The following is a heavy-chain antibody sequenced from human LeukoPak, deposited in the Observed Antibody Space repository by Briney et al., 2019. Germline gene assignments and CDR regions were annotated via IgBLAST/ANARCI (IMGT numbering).Heavy chain of an antibody. Sequence: PSETLSLTCGVSGYPINNAYYWVWIRQPPGKGLEWIGSLYHPDSTYYNPSLKSRVTMSVDTSRNQFSLRLSFVTAADTAVYYCARQYDSYFYYYLDLWGKGTTVTVSS. CDR2: LYHPDST. V-gene: IGHV4-38-2*01. D-gene: IGHD2-2*01. CDR3: ARQYDSYFYYYLDL. J-gene: IGHJ6*03. CDR1: GYPINNAYY.